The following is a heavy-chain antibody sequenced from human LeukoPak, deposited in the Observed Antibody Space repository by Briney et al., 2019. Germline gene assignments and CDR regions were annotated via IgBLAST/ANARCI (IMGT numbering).Heavy chain of an antibody. Sequence: SSETLSLTCAVYGGSFSGYYWSWIRQPPGKGLEWIGSIHYSGSTYYNPSLKSRVTISVDTSKNQFSLKLSSVTAADTAVYYCARSSGSSKYNWFDPWGQGTLVTVSS. CDR1: GGSFSGYY. J-gene: IGHJ5*02. V-gene: IGHV4-34*01. D-gene: IGHD3-10*01. CDR3: ARSSGSSKYNWFDP. CDR2: IHYSGST.